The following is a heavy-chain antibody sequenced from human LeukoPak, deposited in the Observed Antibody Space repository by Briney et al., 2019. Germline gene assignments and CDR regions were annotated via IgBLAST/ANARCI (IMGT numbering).Heavy chain of an antibody. CDR2: INTNTGNP. J-gene: IGHJ4*02. Sequence: ASVKVSCKASGYTFTSYAMNWVRQAPGQGLEWMGWINTNTGNPTYAQGFTGRFVFSLDTSVSTAYLQISSLKAEDTAVYYCARESIVVVSKAFDYWGQGTLVTVSS. D-gene: IGHD3-22*01. CDR1: GYTFTSYA. CDR3: ARESIVVVSKAFDY. V-gene: IGHV7-4-1*02.